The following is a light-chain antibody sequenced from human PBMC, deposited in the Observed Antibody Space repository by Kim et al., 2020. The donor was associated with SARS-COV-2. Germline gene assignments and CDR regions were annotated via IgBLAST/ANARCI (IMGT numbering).Light chain of an antibody. CDR2: HAS. CDR3: HQYKKWPPWT. V-gene: IGKV3-15*01. Sequence: IVMTQSPATLSVSPGERATLSCRASQNIGKNLAWYQQRPGQAPRLLIYHASSRATGIPVRFSGSGSGSEFTLTISSLQSEDFAVYYCHQYKKWPPWTFAQGTKVDIK. J-gene: IGKJ1*01. CDR1: QNIGKN.